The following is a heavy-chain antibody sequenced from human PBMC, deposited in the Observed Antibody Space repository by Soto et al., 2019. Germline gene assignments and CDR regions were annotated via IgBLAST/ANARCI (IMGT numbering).Heavy chain of an antibody. CDR2: ISYDGSNK. D-gene: IGHD6-19*01. CDR3: AREPAVAGHLIAFDI. CDR1: GFTFSSYA. J-gene: IGHJ3*02. Sequence: QVQLVESGGGVVQPGRSLRLSCAASGFTFSSYAMHWVRQAPGKGLEWVAVISYDGSNKYYADSVKGRFTISRDNSKNTLYLQMNSLRAEDTAVYYCAREPAVAGHLIAFDIWGQGTMVTVSS. V-gene: IGHV3-30-3*01.